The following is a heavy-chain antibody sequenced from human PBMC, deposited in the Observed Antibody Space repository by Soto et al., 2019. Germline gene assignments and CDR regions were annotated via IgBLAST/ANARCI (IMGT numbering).Heavy chain of an antibody. CDR3: VRSKGGYSYGTPFDY. V-gene: IGHV3-9*01. CDR2: ISWNSGNI. CDR1: GFTFDDYA. D-gene: IGHD5-18*01. Sequence: EVQLEESGGALVQPGRSLRLSCAASGFTFDDYAMHWVRQVLGKGLEWVSSISWNSGNIVYADSVKGRFTTSRDNAKNSLYLQMNSLRPEDTALYDCVRSKGGYSYGTPFDYWGQGTLVTVSS. J-gene: IGHJ4*02.